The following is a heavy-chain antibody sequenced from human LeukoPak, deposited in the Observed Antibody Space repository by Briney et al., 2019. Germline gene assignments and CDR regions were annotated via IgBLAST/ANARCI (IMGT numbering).Heavy chain of an antibody. D-gene: IGHD5-12*01. V-gene: IGHV3-30*02. Sequence: GGSLRLSCAASGFTFSSYGMHWVRQAPGKGLEWVAFIRYDGSNKYYADSVKGRFTISRDNSKNTLYLQMNSLRAEDTAVYYCAKDQGSGYDFEFHHWGQGTLVTVSS. CDR2: IRYDGSNK. CDR3: AKDQGSGYDFEFHH. J-gene: IGHJ1*01. CDR1: GFTFSSYG.